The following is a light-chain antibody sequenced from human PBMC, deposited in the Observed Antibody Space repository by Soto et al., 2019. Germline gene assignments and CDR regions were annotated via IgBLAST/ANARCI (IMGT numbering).Light chain of an antibody. V-gene: IGKV1-5*03. Sequence: DNQMTQSPSTLSASIGDRVTITCRASQSIGSWLAWYKQTPGEAPKFLIYKASSLESGVPSRFSGSGSGTEFTLTISSLQPDDFATYYCQQYNSYPSTFGQGTKLDIK. CDR3: QQYNSYPST. CDR1: QSIGSW. CDR2: KAS. J-gene: IGKJ2*01.